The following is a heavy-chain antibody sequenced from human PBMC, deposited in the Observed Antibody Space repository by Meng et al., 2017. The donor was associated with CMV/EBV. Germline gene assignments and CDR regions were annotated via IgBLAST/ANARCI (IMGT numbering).Heavy chain of an antibody. J-gene: IGHJ4*02. V-gene: IGHV3-21*01. Sequence: GESLKISCAASGFTFSSYSMNWVRQAPGKGLEWVSSISSSGSYIYYADSVKGRFTISRDNAKNSLYLQMNSLRAEDTAVYYCARGPYCSSTSCTYYFDYWGQGTLVTVSS. CDR1: GFTFSSYS. CDR3: ARGPYCSSTSCTYYFDY. D-gene: IGHD2-2*01. CDR2: ISSSGSYI.